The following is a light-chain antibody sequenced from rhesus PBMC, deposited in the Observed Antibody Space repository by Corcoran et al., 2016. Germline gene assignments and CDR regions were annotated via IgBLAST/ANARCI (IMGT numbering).Light chain of an antibody. CDR1: QGISSY. CDR2: DAS. CDR3: LQHNSYPFA. Sequence: DIQMTQSPSSLSASVGDTVTITCRASQGISSYLNWFQQKPGKAPKFLIYDASSLESGVPSRVSGSGSGTDFTLTISSLQPEDFAAYYCLQHNSYPFAFGPGTKLHIK. J-gene: IGKJ3*01. V-gene: IGKV1-28*03.